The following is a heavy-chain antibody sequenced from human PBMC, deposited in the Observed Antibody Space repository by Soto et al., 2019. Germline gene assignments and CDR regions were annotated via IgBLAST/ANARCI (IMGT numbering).Heavy chain of an antibody. D-gene: IGHD1-26*01. CDR1: GFTFSSYA. CDR3: ARGVVGASYYFDY. Sequence: GGSLRLSCAASGFTFSSYAMHWVRQAPGKGLEWVAVISYDGSNKYYADSVKGRFTISRDNSKNTLYLQMNSLRAEDTAVYYCARGVVGASYYFDYWGQGTLVTVSS. V-gene: IGHV3-30-3*01. J-gene: IGHJ4*02. CDR2: ISYDGSNK.